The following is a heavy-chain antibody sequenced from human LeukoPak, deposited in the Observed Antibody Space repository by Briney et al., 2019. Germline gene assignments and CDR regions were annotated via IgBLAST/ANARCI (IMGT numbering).Heavy chain of an antibody. CDR3: ARASYSGYDSDY. J-gene: IGHJ4*02. D-gene: IGHD5-12*01. CDR1: GFTFDDFG. Sequence: GGSLRLSCAASGFTFDDFGMSWVRQAPGKGLEWVSGINWNGGSTGYADSVKGRFTISRDNAKNSLYLQMNSLRAEDTALYYCARASYSGYDSDYWGQGTLVTVSA. CDR2: INWNGGST. V-gene: IGHV3-20*04.